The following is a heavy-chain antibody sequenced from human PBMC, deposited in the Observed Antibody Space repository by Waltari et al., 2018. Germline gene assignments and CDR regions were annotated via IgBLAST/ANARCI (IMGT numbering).Heavy chain of an antibody. V-gene: IGHV3-64*07. D-gene: IGHD6-19*01. Sequence: EVQMVESGGGLVQPGGSLRLSCAASGFTFSVFSMHWVRQAPGKGLEYVSAFSRDGVTTYYADSVKGRLTISRDNSKNTLYLQMGSLRADDTAVYYCARIDGSGWYGSWGQGTLVTVSS. CDR3: ARIDGSGWYGS. CDR1: GFTFSVFS. CDR2: FSRDGVTT. J-gene: IGHJ4*02.